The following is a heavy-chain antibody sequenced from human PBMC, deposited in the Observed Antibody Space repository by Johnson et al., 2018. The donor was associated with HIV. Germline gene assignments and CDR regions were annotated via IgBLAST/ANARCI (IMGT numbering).Heavy chain of an antibody. CDR3: ASISLGAFDI. CDR2: ISYDGSNK. J-gene: IGHJ3*02. Sequence: QVQLVESGGGVVQPGKSLRLSCSASRFTFSNYAMNWVRQAPGKGLEWMAIISYDGSNKNYADSVKGRFTISRDNSKNTLYLQMGSLRAEDMAVYFCASISLGAFDIWGQGTLVTVSS. V-gene: IGHV3-30*03. CDR1: RFTFSNYA.